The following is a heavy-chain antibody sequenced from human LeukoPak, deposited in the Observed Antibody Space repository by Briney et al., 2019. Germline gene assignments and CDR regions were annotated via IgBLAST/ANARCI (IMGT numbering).Heavy chain of an antibody. J-gene: IGHJ4*02. D-gene: IGHD1-7*01. V-gene: IGHV3-30-3*01. CDR2: ISYDGSNK. CDR3: ARDGGTYWNYPDY. Sequence: GGSLRLSCAASGFTFSSYAMHWVRQAPGKGLEWVAVISYDGSNKYYADSVKGRFTISRDNSKNTLYPQMNSLRAEDTAVYYCARDGGTYWNYPDYWGQGTLVTVSS. CDR1: GFTFSSYA.